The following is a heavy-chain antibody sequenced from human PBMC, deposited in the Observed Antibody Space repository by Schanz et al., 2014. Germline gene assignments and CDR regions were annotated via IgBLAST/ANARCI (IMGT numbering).Heavy chain of an antibody. J-gene: IGHJ4*02. CDR1: GFTLSNSD. CDR3: AKDPSHGDYDYYFDY. V-gene: IGHV3-13*01. CDR2: IGYLGDT. D-gene: IGHD3-22*01. Sequence: EGQLLESGGGLIQPGGSLRLSCAASGFTLSNSDMHWVRQGTGKGLEWVSTIGYLGDTYYPDSVKGRFTISRDNSKNTLYLQMNSLRAEDTAVYYCAKDPSHGDYDYYFDYWGQGTLGTVSS.